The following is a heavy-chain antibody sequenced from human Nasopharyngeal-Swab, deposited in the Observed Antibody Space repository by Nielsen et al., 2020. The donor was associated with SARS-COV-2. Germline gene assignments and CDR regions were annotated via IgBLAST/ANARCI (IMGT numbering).Heavy chain of an antibody. Sequence: SVKVSCKASGGTFSSYAISWVRQAPGQGLEWMGRIIPILGIANYAQKFQGRVTITADKSTSTAYMELSSLRSEDTAVYYCARDRSIAVAGGNFDYWGQGTLVTVSS. V-gene: IGHV1-69*04. J-gene: IGHJ4*02. CDR1: GGTFSSYA. D-gene: IGHD6-19*01. CDR3: ARDRSIAVAGGNFDY. CDR2: IIPILGIA.